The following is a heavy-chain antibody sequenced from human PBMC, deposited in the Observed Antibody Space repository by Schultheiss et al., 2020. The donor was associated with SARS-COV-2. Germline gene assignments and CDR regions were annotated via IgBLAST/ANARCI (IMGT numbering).Heavy chain of an antibody. CDR1: GFTFSSYA. V-gene: IGHV3-30-3*01. CDR3: ARGGTYCSSTSCYLGY. Sequence: GGSLRLSCAASGFTFSSYAMHWVRQAPGKGLEWVAVISYDGSNKYYADSVKGRFTISRDNAKNSLYLQMNSLRAEDTAVYYCARGGTYCSSTSCYLGYWGQGTLVTVSS. CDR2: ISYDGSNK. D-gene: IGHD2-2*01. J-gene: IGHJ4*02.